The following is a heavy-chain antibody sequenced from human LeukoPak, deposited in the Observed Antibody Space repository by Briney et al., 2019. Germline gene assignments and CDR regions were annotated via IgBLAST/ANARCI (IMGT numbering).Heavy chain of an antibody. Sequence: GGSLRLSCAASGFTFSSYSMNRVRQAPGKGLEWVSFIRSSSITIYYADSVKGRFTISRDNAKNSLYLQMNSLRAEDTAMYYCARVFGSPPPRYFDLWGRGTLVTVSS. CDR3: ARVFGSPPPRYFDL. CDR2: IRSSSITI. D-gene: IGHD3-3*01. V-gene: IGHV3-48*01. J-gene: IGHJ2*01. CDR1: GFTFSSYS.